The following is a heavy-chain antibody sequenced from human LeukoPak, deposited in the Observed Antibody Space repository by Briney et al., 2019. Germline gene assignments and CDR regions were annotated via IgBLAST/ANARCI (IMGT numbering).Heavy chain of an antibody. CDR1: GYTSIGYY. CDR2: INPDSGDT. D-gene: IGHD6-19*01. J-gene: IGHJ5*02. V-gene: IGHV1-2*02. CDR3: ARVSGWGGDP. Sequence: ASVKVSCKASGYTSIGYYMHWGRQAPGQGFEWVGWINPDSGDTNYAQKFQGRVTMTRDTSSSTGYMELSRLRSDDTAVYYCARVSGWGGDPWGQGTLVIVSS.